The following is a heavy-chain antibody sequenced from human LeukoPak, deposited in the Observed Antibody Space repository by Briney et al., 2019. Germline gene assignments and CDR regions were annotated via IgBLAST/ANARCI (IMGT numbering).Heavy chain of an antibody. CDR3: AREVSGSRITYYYDI. Sequence: ASVKVSCKASGYTSTSYGISWVRQATGQGLEWMGWMSAYNGNTNYAQKLQGRVTMTTDTSTSTAYMELRSLRSDDTAVYYCAREVSGSRITYYYDIWGQGTLVTVSS. CDR1: GYTSTSYG. D-gene: IGHD3-22*01. J-gene: IGHJ4*02. CDR2: MSAYNGNT. V-gene: IGHV1-18*01.